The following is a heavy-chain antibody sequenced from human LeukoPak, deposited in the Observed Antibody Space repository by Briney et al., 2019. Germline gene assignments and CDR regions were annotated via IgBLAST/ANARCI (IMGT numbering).Heavy chain of an antibody. CDR2: IIPIFGTA. V-gene: IGHV1-69*13. J-gene: IGHJ4*02. Sequence: SVKVSCKASGSTFSSYAISWVRQAPGQGLEWMGGIIPIFGTASYAQKFQGRVTITADESTSTAYMELSSLRSEDTAVYYCARDGGYSSSWYYFDYWGQGTLVTVSS. D-gene: IGHD6-13*01. CDR1: GSTFSSYA. CDR3: ARDGGYSSSWYYFDY.